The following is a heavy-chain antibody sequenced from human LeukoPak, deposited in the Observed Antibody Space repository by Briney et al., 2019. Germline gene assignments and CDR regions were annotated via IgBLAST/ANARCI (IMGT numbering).Heavy chain of an antibody. CDR2: ISAYNGNT. CDR3: ARDLRGDSSSWGLVDY. D-gene: IGHD6-13*01. V-gene: IGHV1-18*01. CDR1: GYTFISYG. Sequence: ASVKVSCKASGYTFISYGISWVRQAPGQGLEWMGWISAYNGNTNYAQKLQGRVTMTIDTSTSTAYMDLRSLRSDDTAVYYCARDLRGDSSSWGLVDYWGQGTLVTVSS. J-gene: IGHJ4*02.